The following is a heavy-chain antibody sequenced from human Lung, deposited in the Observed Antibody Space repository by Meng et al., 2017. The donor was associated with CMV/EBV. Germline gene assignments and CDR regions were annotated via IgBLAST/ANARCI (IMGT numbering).Heavy chain of an antibody. CDR3: AKDRHGTVLFNYSGMDV. Sequence: SLKISCAASGFTFCSYGMHWVRQAPGKGLEWVGVIWNDGSYKYYADSVKGRFTISRDNSRNTLYLQMDSLRAEDTAVYYCAKDRHGTVLFNYSGMDVWGQGTXVTVSS. V-gene: IGHV3-33*03. CDR2: IWNDGSYK. CDR1: GFTFCSYG. D-gene: IGHD1-1*01. J-gene: IGHJ6*02.